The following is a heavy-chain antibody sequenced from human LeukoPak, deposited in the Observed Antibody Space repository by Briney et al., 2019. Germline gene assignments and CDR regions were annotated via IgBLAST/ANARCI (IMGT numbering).Heavy chain of an antibody. J-gene: IGHJ6*03. CDR1: GFTFSSYW. Sequence: PGGSLRLSCAASGFTFSSYWMHWVRQAPGKGLVWVSRINSDGSSTTYADSVKGRFTISRDNAKNTLNLEINSLSAEDTAVYYCARVRGRCSSTSCSTKAYYYCYMDVWGKGATVTVSS. CDR2: INSDGSST. V-gene: IGHV3-74*03. CDR3: ARVRGRCSSTSCSTKAYYYCYMDV. D-gene: IGHD2-2*01.